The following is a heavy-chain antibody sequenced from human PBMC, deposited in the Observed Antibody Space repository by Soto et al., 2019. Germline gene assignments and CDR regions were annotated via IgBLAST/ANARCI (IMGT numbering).Heavy chain of an antibody. Sequence: EVQLVESGGGLVQPGESLKLSCAASGFTLSGSAVHWVRQASGKGLEWVGRIRSKTHSYATEYIASVKGRFTMSRDDSNNSVYLQMNGLKTDDTAVYYCTRSGGSDSFGYWGQGTLVTVSS. J-gene: IGHJ4*02. CDR3: TRSGGSDSFGY. CDR2: IRSKTHSYAT. D-gene: IGHD1-26*01. V-gene: IGHV3-73*02. CDR1: GFTLSGSA.